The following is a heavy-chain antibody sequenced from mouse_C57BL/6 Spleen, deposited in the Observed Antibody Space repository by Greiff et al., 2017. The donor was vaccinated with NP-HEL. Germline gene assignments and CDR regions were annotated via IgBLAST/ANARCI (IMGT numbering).Heavy chain of an antibody. CDR2: ISSGGSYT. D-gene: IGHD2-4*01. CDR3: ARLPDYDGDYYAMDY. J-gene: IGHJ4*01. V-gene: IGHV5-6*01. CDR1: GFTFSSYG. Sequence: EVQVVESGGDLVKPGGSLKLSCAASGFTFSSYGMSWVRQTPDKRLEWVATISSGGSYTYYPDSVKGRFTISRDNAKNTLYLQMSSLKSEDTAMYYCARLPDYDGDYYAMDYWGQGTSVTVSS.